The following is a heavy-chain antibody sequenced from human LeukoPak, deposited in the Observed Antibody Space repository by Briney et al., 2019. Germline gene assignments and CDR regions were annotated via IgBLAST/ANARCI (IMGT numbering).Heavy chain of an antibody. V-gene: IGHV3-43D*03. CDR3: ARDIRPAVAGFNFDY. Sequence: GGSLRLSCAASGFTFDDYAMHWVRQAPGKGLEWVSLISWDGGSTYYADSVKGRFTISRDNSKNSLYLQMNSLRAEDTALYYCARDIRPAVAGFNFDYWGQGTLVTVSS. D-gene: IGHD6-19*01. J-gene: IGHJ4*02. CDR1: GFTFDDYA. CDR2: ISWDGGST.